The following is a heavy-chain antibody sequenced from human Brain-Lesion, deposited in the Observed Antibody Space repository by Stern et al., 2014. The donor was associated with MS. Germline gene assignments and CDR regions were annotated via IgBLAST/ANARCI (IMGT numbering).Heavy chain of an antibody. J-gene: IGHJ4*02. V-gene: IGHV3-30*18. CDR3: AKDGSTSWYYFDS. CDR1: GFTFSSHG. Sequence: VQLEESGGGVVQPGRSLRLSCAASGFTFSSHGIHWVRQAPGKGLECVAVISYDGSSKYYADSVKGRFTISRDNSKNMLYLQMNSLRPEDTAVYYCAKDGSTSWYYFDSWGQGTLVTVSS. D-gene: IGHD6-13*01. CDR2: ISYDGSSK.